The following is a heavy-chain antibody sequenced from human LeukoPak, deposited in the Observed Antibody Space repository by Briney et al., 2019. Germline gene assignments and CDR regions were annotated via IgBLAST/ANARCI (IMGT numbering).Heavy chain of an antibody. D-gene: IGHD5-24*01. CDR3: ARNYPGDY. Sequence: GGSLRLSCAASGFTVSSNYMSWVRQAPGKGLEWASIIYSGGSTYYADSVKGRFTISRDNSKNTLYLQMNNLRAEDTAVYYCARNYPGDYWGQGTLVTVSS. CDR2: IYSGGST. J-gene: IGHJ4*02. CDR1: GFTVSSNY. V-gene: IGHV3-53*01.